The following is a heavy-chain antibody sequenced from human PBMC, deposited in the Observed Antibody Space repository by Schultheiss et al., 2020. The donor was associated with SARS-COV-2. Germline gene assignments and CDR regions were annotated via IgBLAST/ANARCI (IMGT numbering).Heavy chain of an antibody. CDR1: GGSISSYY. CDR3: ARGPAMAFFDY. J-gene: IGHJ4*02. Sequence: SETLSLTCTVSGGSISSYYWSWIRQPPGKGLEWIGYIYYSGSTNYNPSLKSRVTISVDTSKNQFSLKLSSVTAADTAVYYCARGPAMAFFDYWGQGTLVTVSS. CDR2: IYYSGST. D-gene: IGHD5-18*01. V-gene: IGHV4-59*08.